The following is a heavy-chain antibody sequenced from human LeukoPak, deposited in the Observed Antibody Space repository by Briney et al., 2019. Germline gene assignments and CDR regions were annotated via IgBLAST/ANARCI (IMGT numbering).Heavy chain of an antibody. J-gene: IGHJ6*02. CDR3: ARSSGNRYCSGGSCYGQAYYYYGMDV. CDR1: GYTFTSYD. Sequence: ASVKVSCKASGYTFTSYDIDWVRQATGQGLEWMGWMNPNSGNTGYAQKFQDRVTMTRNTSISTAYMELSSLRSEDTAVYYCARSSGNRYCSGGSCYGQAYYYYGMDVWGQGTTVTVSS. CDR2: MNPNSGNT. D-gene: IGHD2-15*01. V-gene: IGHV1-8*01.